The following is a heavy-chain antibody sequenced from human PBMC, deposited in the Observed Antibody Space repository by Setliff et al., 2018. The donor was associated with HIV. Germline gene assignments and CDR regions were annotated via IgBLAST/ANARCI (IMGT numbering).Heavy chain of an antibody. V-gene: IGHV4-39*01. CDR2: ITYSGSA. J-gene: IGHJ5*02. Sequence: PSETLSLTCTVSGESISGSSYSWGWIRQPPGKGPEWIGSITYSGSARYNPSLKSRVAISVDMSKNQFSLKLSSVTAADTAVYYCARHEAGPNWFDPWGQGTLVTVSS. CDR1: GESISGSSYS. CDR3: ARHEAGPNWFDP. D-gene: IGHD6-13*01.